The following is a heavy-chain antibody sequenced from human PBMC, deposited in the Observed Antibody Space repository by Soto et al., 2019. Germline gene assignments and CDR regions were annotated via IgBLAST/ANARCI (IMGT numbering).Heavy chain of an antibody. Sequence: GGSLRLSCAASGFSFSSYGMHWVRQAPGKGLEWVTIIWYDGSNKYYADSVKGRFIISRDNSKNTVYLQMNSLRAEDTAVYYCARVKDRDYYGSGSYYMDVWGKGTTVTVSS. CDR3: ARVKDRDYYGSGSYYMDV. J-gene: IGHJ6*03. V-gene: IGHV3-33*01. CDR2: IWYDGSNK. CDR1: GFSFSSYG. D-gene: IGHD3-10*01.